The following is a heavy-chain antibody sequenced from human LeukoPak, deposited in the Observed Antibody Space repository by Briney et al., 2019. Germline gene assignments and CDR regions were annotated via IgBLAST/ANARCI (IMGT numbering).Heavy chain of an antibody. CDR1: GGSFSGYY. J-gene: IGHJ4*02. Sequence: SETLSLTCAVYGGSFSGYYWSWIRQPPGKGLEWIGEVNHSGSTNYNPSLKSRVTISVDTSKNQFSLKLSSVTAADTAVYYCARGPIQLWLTFFDYWGQGTLVTVSS. V-gene: IGHV4-34*01. CDR2: VNHSGST. CDR3: ARGPIQLWLTFFDY. D-gene: IGHD5-18*01.